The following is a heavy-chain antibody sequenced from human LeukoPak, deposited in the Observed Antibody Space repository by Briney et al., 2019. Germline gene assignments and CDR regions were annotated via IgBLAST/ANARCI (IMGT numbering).Heavy chain of an antibody. CDR3: ARDRGPSGSYGNYFDY. D-gene: IGHD1-26*01. Sequence: GGSLRLSCAASGFTFRNYAMHWVRQAPGKGLEWVAVISYDGSNKYYADSVKGRFTISRDNSKNTLDLQMNSLRAEDTAVYYCARDRGPSGSYGNYFDYWGQGTLVTVSS. CDR2: ISYDGSNK. CDR1: GFTFRNYA. V-gene: IGHV3-30-3*01. J-gene: IGHJ4*02.